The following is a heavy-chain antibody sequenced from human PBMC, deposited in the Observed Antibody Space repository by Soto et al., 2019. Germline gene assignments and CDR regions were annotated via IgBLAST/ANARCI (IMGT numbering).Heavy chain of an antibody. Sequence: QVQLVESGGGVVQPGRSLRLSCAASGFTFSYHALNWVRQAPGKGLEWVAVISYDGDNKYIAESVKGRFTISRDNSKNTVSLQMNSLRTEDTAMYFCARGTTTSAFSAMDVWGQGTRSPSP. D-gene: IGHD1-1*01. V-gene: IGHV3-30-3*01. CDR3: ARGTTTSAFSAMDV. CDR1: GFTFSYHA. J-gene: IGHJ6*02. CDR2: ISYDGDNK.